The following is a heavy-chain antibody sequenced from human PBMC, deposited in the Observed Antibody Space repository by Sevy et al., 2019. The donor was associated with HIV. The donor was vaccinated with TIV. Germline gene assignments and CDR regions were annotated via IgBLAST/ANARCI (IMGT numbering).Heavy chain of an antibody. CDR2: IDTNNGNT. V-gene: IGHV1-18*03. CDR3: ARGQLANDYNWFDP. J-gene: IGHJ5*02. D-gene: IGHD1-1*01. CDR1: GYTFTLYG. Sequence: ASVKVSCKGSGYTFTLYGMSWVRQAPGQGLEWIGWIDTNNGNTKYGLKFQDRVTMTTDTSTTTAYLEVRSLRPDDMAFYYCARGQLANDYNWFDPWGQGTQVTVSS.